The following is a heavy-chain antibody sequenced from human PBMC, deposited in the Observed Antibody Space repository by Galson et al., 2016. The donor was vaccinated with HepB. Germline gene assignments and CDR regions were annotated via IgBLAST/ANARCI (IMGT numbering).Heavy chain of an antibody. J-gene: IGHJ4*02. CDR2: IYHSGST. V-gene: IGHV4-31*11. Sequence: TLSLTCDVYGGSISSGGYYWRWIRQHPGKGLEWIGYIYHSGSTYYNPSLKSRVTISVDTSKNQFSLKLSSVTAADAAVYFCARDRSSGSGSFGYWGQGTLVTVSS. CDR3: ARDRSSGSGSFGY. CDR1: GGSISSGGYY. D-gene: IGHD3-10*01.